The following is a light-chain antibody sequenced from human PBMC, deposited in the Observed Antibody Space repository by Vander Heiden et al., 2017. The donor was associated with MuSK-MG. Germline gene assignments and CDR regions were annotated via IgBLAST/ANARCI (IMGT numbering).Light chain of an antibody. CDR1: SSDVGSYNR. J-gene: IGLJ2*01. Sequence: QSALTQPPSVSGSPGQSVTISCTGTSSDVGSYNRVSWYQQPPGTAHKLMIYEVSKRPSGVPDRFSGSKSGNTASLTISGLQEEDEADYYCSSDTSSSTPVFGGGTKLTVL. V-gene: IGLV2-18*02. CDR2: EVS. CDR3: SSDTSSSTPV.